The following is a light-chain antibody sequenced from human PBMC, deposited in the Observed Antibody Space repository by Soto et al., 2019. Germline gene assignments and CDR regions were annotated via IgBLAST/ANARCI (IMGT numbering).Light chain of an antibody. CDR3: QSYDSGLIGLV. J-gene: IGLJ2*01. CDR1: NSNIGAGYD. CDR2: GYY. Sequence: QSVMTQPPSVSGAPGQRVTIACTGNNSNIGAGYDVHWYRRFPGAAPTLLLSGYYNRPSGVPDRISGSKSGTSVSLAITDLKDEDEADYYCQSYDSGLIGLVFGTGTKLTVL. V-gene: IGLV1-40*01.